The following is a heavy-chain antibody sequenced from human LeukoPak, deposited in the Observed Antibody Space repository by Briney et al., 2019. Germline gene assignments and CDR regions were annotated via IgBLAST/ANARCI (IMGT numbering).Heavy chain of an antibody. CDR1: GYTFTSYY. D-gene: IGHD6-19*01. J-gene: IGHJ6*02. CDR2: INPSGGST. Sequence: ASVKVSCKASGYTFTSYYMHWVRQAPGQGLEWMGIINPSGGSTSYAQKFQGRVTMTGDTSTSTVYMELSSLRSEDTAVYYCARVRYSSGWYLGYYYYGMDVWGQGTTVTVSS. V-gene: IGHV1-46*01. CDR3: ARVRYSSGWYLGYYYYGMDV.